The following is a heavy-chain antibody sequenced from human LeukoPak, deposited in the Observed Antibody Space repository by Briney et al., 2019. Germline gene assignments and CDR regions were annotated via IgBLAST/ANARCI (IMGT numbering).Heavy chain of an antibody. Sequence: PGGSLRISCKVSGYSFTNSWITWVRQMPGKGLEWMGMIDPSDSYTNYSPSFQGHVTISADKSISTAYLQWSSLKASDTAMYYCARPQFGRVAFDIWGQGTMLAVSS. CDR3: ARPQFGRVAFDI. D-gene: IGHD3-10*01. CDR1: GYSFTNSW. V-gene: IGHV5-10-1*01. CDR2: IDPSDSYT. J-gene: IGHJ3*02.